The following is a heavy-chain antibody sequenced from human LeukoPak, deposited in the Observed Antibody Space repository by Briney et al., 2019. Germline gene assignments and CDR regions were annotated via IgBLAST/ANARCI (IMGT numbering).Heavy chain of an antibody. J-gene: IGHJ5*02. CDR3: AREAGKYSSSWYVPAAHPTPWGFDP. V-gene: IGHV6-1*01. Sequence: SQTLSLTCAISGDSVSSNSAAWNWIRQSPSRGLEWLGRTYYRSKWYNDYAVSVKSRITINPDTSKNQFSLQLNSVTPEDTAVYYCAREAGKYSSSWYVPAAHPTPWGFDPWGQGTLVTVSS. CDR1: GDSVSSNSAA. D-gene: IGHD6-13*01. CDR2: TYYRSKWYN.